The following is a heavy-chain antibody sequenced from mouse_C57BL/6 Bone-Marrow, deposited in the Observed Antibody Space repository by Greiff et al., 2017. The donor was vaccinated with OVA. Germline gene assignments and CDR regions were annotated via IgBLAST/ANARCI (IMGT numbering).Heavy chain of an antibody. CDR2: ISSGGSYT. CDR3: ARPLYDGGAWFAC. J-gene: IGHJ3*01. V-gene: IGHV5-6*02. D-gene: IGHD2-12*01. CDR1: GFTFSSYG. Sequence: EVKLEESGGDLVKPGGSLKLSCAASGFTFSSYGMSWVRQTPDKRLEWVATISSGGSYTYYPDSVKGRFTISRDNAKNTLYLQMSSLKSEDTAMYYCARPLYDGGAWFACWGQGTLVTVAA.